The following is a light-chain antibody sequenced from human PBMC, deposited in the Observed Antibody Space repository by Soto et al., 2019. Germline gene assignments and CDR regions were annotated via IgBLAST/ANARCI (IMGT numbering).Light chain of an antibody. CDR2: EGS. V-gene: IGLV2-14*02. CDR1: SSDVGGYNL. CDR3: NSNTLSNTWV. Sequence: QSALTQPASVSGSPGQSITISCTGTSSDVGGYNLVSWYQQHPDKAPKLVIYEGSKRPSGVSSRFSGSKSDNTASLTISGLQAEDEADYYCNSNTLSNTWVFGGGTKLTVL. J-gene: IGLJ3*02.